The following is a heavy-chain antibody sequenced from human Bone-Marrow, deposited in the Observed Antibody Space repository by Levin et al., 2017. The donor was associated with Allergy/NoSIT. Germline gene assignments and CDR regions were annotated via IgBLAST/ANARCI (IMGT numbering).Heavy chain of an antibody. J-gene: IGHJ4*02. V-gene: IGHV3-74*01. CDR1: EFTFRNYW. CDR3: ARGYYDTSAYTLF. CDR2: INGDGSST. Sequence: EASVKVSCAASEFTFRNYWMHWVRQAPGKGLVWVSRINGDGSSTNYADSVKGRFTISRDNAKNTLYLQMDSLRVEDTAVYFCARGYYDTSAYTLFWGQGTLVTVSS. D-gene: IGHD3-22*01.